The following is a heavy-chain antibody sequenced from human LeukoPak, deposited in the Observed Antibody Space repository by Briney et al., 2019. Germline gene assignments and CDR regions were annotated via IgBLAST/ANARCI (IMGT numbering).Heavy chain of an antibody. CDR1: GGSISSHY. CDR2: IHYTGSS. J-gene: IGHJ3*02. D-gene: IGHD2-8*01. CDR3: ARVSVVLMANAPDAFDI. Sequence: SETLSLTCTVSGGSISSHYWSWIRQPPGKGLELVGYIHYTGSSNYIPSLKSRVSISVDTSKNQFSLNLNSVTAADTAVYYCARVSVVLMANAPDAFDIWGQGTMVTVSS. V-gene: IGHV4-59*11.